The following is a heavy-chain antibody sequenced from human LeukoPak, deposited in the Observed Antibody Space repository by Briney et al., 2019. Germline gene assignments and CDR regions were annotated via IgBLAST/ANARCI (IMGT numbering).Heavy chain of an antibody. D-gene: IGHD3-3*01. Sequence: SETLSLTCTVSGGSISSSSYYWGWIRQPPGKGLEWIGSIYYSGSTYYNPSLKSRVTISVDTSKNQFSLKLSSVTAANTAVYYCARGDFWSGYYFYWGQGTLVTVSS. CDR1: GGSISSSSYY. CDR3: ARGDFWSGYYFY. CDR2: IYYSGST. V-gene: IGHV4-39*01. J-gene: IGHJ4*02.